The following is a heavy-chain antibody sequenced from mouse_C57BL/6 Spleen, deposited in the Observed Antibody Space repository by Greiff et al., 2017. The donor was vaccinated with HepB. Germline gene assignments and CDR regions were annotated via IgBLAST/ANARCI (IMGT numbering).Heavy chain of an antibody. V-gene: IGHV1-26*01. D-gene: IGHD2-12*01. Sequence: EVQLQQSGPELVKPGASVKISCKASGYTFTDYYMNWVKQSHGKSLEWIGDINPNNGGTSYNQKFKGKATLTVVKSSSTAYMELRSLTSEDSAVYYCAREDSEAYWGQGTLVTVSA. CDR2: INPNNGGT. J-gene: IGHJ3*01. CDR1: GYTFTDYY. CDR3: AREDSEAY.